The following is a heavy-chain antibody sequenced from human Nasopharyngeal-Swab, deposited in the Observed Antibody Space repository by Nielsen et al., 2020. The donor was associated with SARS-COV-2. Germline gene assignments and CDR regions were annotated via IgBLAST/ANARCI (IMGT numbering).Heavy chain of an antibody. V-gene: IGHV3-48*02. D-gene: IGHD2-21*01. CDR1: GITFSSYS. J-gene: IGHJ5*02. CDR2: ISSSRTTI. CDR3: ARDVAGADSA. Sequence: GGSLRLSCAASGITFSSYSMNWVRQAPGKGPEWVPYISSSRTTIHYADSVKGRFTISRDNAKNSLYLQMNSLRDEDTALYYCARDVAGADSAWGQGTLVTVSS.